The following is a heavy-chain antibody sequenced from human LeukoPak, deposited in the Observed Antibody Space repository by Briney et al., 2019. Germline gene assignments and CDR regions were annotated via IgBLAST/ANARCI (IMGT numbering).Heavy chain of an antibody. V-gene: IGHV4-30-4*08. CDR2: IYYSGST. D-gene: IGHD3-22*01. CDR3: ARELISYGTYYYDSSGLNY. J-gene: IGHJ4*02. CDR1: RGSISSGDYY. Sequence: SETLSLSCTEPRGSISSGDYYWSWIRQPPGKGLEWIGYIYYSGSTYYNPSLKSRVTISVDTSKNQFSLKLSSVTAADTAVYYCARELISYGTYYYDSSGLNYWGQGTLVTVSS.